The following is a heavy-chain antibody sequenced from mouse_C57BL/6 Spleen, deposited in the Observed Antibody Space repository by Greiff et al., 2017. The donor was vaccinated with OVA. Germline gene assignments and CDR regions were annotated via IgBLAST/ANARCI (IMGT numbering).Heavy chain of an antibody. CDR1: GYTFTEYT. CDR2: FYPGSGSI. D-gene: IGHD1-1*01. CDR3: ARHKDYGSRDGWFAY. V-gene: IGHV1-62-2*01. Sequence: VKLMESGAELVKPGASVKLSCKASGYTFTEYTIHWVKQRPGQGLEWIGWFYPGSGSIKYNEKFKDKATLTVDKSSSTAYMELSRLTSEDTAVYFYARHKDYGSRDGWFAYWGQGTLVTVSA. J-gene: IGHJ3*01.